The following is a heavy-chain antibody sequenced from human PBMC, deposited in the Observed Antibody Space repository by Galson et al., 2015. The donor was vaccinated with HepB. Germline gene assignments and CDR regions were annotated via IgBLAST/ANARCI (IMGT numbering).Heavy chain of an antibody. J-gene: IGHJ4*02. CDR1: GGTFSSYA. CDR3: ARNEVGLAVANV. V-gene: IGHV1-69*01. D-gene: IGHD6-19*01. Sequence: SCKASGGTFSSYAISWVRQAPGQGLEWMGGIIPIFGTANYAQKFQGRVTITADESTSTAYMELSSLRSEDTAVYYCARNEVGLAVANVWGQGTLVTVSS. CDR2: IIPIFGTA.